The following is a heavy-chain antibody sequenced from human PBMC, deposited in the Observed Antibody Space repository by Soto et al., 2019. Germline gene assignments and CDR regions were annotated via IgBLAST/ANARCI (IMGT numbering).Heavy chain of an antibody. CDR3: ARGRRQPLTRSHWLDP. J-gene: IGHJ5*02. V-gene: IGHV4-34*01. CDR2: INHSGST. D-gene: IGHD1-26*01. CDR1: GGSFSSYY. Sequence: SETLSLTCAVYGGSFSSYYWSWIRQPPGKGLEWIGEINHSGSTNYNPSLKSRVTISVDTSENQFSLNLSSVTAADTAVYYCARGRRQPLTRSHWLDPWGQGTLVTVSS.